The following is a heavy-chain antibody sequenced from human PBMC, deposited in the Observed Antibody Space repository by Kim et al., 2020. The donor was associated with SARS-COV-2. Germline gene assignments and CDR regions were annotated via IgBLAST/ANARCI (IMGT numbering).Heavy chain of an antibody. J-gene: IGHJ5*02. Sequence: SETLSLTCTVSGGSISSYYWSWIRQPPGKGLEWIGYIYYSGSTNYNPSLKSRVTISVDTSKNQFSLKLSSVTAADTAVYYCARGGYYYGSGSYYFATRWFDPWGQGTLVTVSS. CDR3: ARGGYYYGSGSYYFATRWFDP. V-gene: IGHV4-59*13. CDR1: GGSISSYY. D-gene: IGHD3-10*01. CDR2: IYYSGST.